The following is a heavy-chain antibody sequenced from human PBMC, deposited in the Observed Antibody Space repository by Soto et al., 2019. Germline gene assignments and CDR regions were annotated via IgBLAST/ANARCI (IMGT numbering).Heavy chain of an antibody. CDR1: VFTFSTFW. D-gene: IGHD3-22*01. J-gene: IGHJ4*02. CDR2: INQDGSAK. CDR3: ARDPFHDSKGLFDY. V-gene: IGHV3-7*01. Sequence: GGSLRLSCSASVFTFSTFWMHCFRQAPGKGLEWVASINQDGSAKYHVDSVKGRFTISRGNAKNSLYLQMSSLRVEDTALYSCARDPFHDSKGLFDYWGQGTLVTVSS.